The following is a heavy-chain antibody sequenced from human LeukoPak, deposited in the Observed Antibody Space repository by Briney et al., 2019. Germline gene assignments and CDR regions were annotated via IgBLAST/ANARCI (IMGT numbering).Heavy chain of an antibody. Sequence: ASVKVSCKTSGYTFSTYTTHWVRQAPGQRLEWMGWINAGNGDTKYSQKFQGRVTITRATSASTAYMEMSSLRCEDTAVYYCAREIDRDDYNRFFDYWGQGTLVTVSS. D-gene: IGHD5-24*01. J-gene: IGHJ4*02. CDR3: AREIDRDDYNRFFDY. CDR2: INAGNGDT. CDR1: GYTFSTYT. V-gene: IGHV1-3*01.